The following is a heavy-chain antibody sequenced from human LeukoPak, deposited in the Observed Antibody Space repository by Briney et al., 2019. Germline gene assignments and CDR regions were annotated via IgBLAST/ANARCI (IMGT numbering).Heavy chain of an antibody. J-gene: IGHJ4*02. V-gene: IGHV3-7*01. CDR3: ARDAFVVVPAAIPYYFDY. CDR1: GFTFSSYW. CDR2: MKQGGSEK. Sequence: GGSLRLSCAASGFTFSSYWMSWVRQAPGKGLEWVANMKQGGSEKYYVDSVKGRFTISRDNAKNSLYLQMNSLRAEDTAVYYCARDAFVVVPAAIPYYFDYWGQGTLVTVSS. D-gene: IGHD2-2*02.